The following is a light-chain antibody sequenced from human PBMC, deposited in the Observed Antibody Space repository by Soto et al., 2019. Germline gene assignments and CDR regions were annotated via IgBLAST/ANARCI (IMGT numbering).Light chain of an antibody. CDR3: QQYGSSRRT. CDR2: GAS. CDR1: QSVSSSY. J-gene: IGKJ1*01. V-gene: IGKV3-20*01. Sequence: DIVLTQTPGTLSLSPGERATLSCRASQSVSSSYLAWYQQKPGQAPRLLIYGASSRATGIPDRFSGSGSGTDFTLTISRLEPEDFAVYYCQQYGSSRRTFGQGTKVDIK.